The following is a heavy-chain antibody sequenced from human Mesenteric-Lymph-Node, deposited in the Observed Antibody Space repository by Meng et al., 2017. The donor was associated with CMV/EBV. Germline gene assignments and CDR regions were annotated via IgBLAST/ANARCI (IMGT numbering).Heavy chain of an antibody. D-gene: IGHD3-3*01. CDR3: AKDATVYYDFWSGPPYYYSGMDV. V-gene: IGHV3-23*01. CDR1: GFIFSTYS. Sequence: GESLKISCAASGFIFSTYSMTWVRQAPGKGLEWVSIISGSGGTTYYAHSAKGRFTISRDNSKNTLYLQMDSLRAEDTAVYYCAKDATVYYDFWSGPPYYYSGMDVWGQGTTVTVSS. J-gene: IGHJ6*02. CDR2: ISGSGGTT.